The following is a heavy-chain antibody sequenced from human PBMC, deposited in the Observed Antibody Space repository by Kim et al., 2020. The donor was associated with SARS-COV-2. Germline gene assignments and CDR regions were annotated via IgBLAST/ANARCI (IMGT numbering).Heavy chain of an antibody. CDR2: ISAYNGNT. CDR3: ARLRGSSSWAYYYYYYGMDV. J-gene: IGHJ6*02. Sequence: ASVKVSCKASGYTFTSYGISWVRQAPGQGLEWMGWISAYNGNTNYAQKLQGRVTMTTDTSTSTAYMELRSLRSDDTAVYYCARLRGSSSWAYYYYYYGMDVWGQGTTVTVSS. CDR1: GYTFTSYG. D-gene: IGHD6-13*01. V-gene: IGHV1-18*01.